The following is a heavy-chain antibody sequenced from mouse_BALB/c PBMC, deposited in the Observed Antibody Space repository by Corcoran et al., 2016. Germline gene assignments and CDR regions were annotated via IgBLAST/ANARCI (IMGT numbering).Heavy chain of an antibody. CDR2: IDPANGNT. Sequence: EVQLQQSGAELVRPGALVKLSCKASGFNIKDYYMHWVKQRPEQGLEWIGRIDPANGNTKYDPKFQGKATITADTSSNTAYLQLSSLTSEDTAVYYCARGYGTFDYWGQGTTLTVSS. CDR1: GFNIKDYY. J-gene: IGHJ2*01. CDR3: ARGYGTFDY. V-gene: IGHV14-1*02. D-gene: IGHD2-10*02.